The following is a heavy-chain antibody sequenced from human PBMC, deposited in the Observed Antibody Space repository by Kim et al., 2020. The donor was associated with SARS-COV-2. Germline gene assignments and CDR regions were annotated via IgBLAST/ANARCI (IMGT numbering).Heavy chain of an antibody. Sequence: LKGRVTISVDTSKNQFSLKLSSVTAADTAVYYCARPYYYGSGSSPDAFDIWGQGTMVTVSS. CDR3: ARPYYYGSGSSPDAFDI. V-gene: IGHV4-31*02. D-gene: IGHD3-10*01. J-gene: IGHJ3*02.